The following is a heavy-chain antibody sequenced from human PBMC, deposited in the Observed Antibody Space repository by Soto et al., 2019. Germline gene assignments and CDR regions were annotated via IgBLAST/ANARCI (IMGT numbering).Heavy chain of an antibody. CDR1: GYSFTSYW. D-gene: IGHD2-2*01. J-gene: IGHJ6*02. CDR3: ARRFDVPAAMGWEPHYGMDV. V-gene: IGHV5-51*01. Sequence: PGESLKISCKGSGYSFTSYWIGWVRQMPGKGLEWMGIIYPGDSDTRYSPSFQGQVTISADKSISTAYLQWSSLKASDTAMYYCARRFDVPAAMGWEPHYGMDVWGQGTTVTVSS. CDR2: IYPGDSDT.